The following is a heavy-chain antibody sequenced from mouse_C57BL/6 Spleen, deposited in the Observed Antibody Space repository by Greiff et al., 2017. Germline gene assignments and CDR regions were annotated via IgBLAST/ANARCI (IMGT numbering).Heavy chain of an antibody. J-gene: IGHJ3*01. CDR2: ILPGSGST. V-gene: IGHV1-9*01. D-gene: IGHD2-2*01. CDR3: ARSYGYDVAFGY. Sequence: QVQLQQSGAELMKPGASVKLSCKATGYTFTGYWIEWVKQRPGHGLEWIGEILPGSGSTTYNEKFKGKATFTADTSSNTAYMQHSSLTTEDSAIYYCARSYGYDVAFGYWGQGTLVTASA. CDR1: GYTFTGYW.